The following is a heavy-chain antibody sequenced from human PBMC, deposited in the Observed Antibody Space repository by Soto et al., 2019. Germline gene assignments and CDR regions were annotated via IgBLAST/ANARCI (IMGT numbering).Heavy chain of an antibody. Sequence: QVQLVQSGAEVKKPGSSVKVSCKASGGTFSSYAISWVRQAPGQGLEWMGGIIPIFGTANYAQKFQGRVPITADESPGTAAMGLSSLRSADTAVYYCARGRLRPTYWYFDLWGRGTLVTVSS. CDR1: GGTFSSYA. J-gene: IGHJ2*01. CDR3: ARGRLRPTYWYFDL. CDR2: IIPIFGTA. V-gene: IGHV1-69*12. D-gene: IGHD2-15*01.